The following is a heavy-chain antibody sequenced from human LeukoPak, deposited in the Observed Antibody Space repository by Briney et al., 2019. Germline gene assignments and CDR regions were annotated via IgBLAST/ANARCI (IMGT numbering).Heavy chain of an antibody. D-gene: IGHD3-3*01. CDR3: ARSYDFWSGYYTI. Sequence: ASVKVSCKASGYTFTDYYMHWVRQAPGQGLEWMGWINPNSGGTNYAQKFQGRVTMTRDTSISTAYMEPSRLRSDDTAVYYCARSYDFWSGYYTIWGQGTLVTVSS. V-gene: IGHV1-2*02. CDR1: GYTFTDYY. J-gene: IGHJ4*02. CDR2: INPNSGGT.